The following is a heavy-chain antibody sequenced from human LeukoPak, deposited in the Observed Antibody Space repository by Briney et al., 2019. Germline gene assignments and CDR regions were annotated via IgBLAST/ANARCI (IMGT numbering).Heavy chain of an antibody. CDR3: AKDIWPGWWLQLDY. J-gene: IGHJ4*02. CDR1: GCTFDDYA. CDR2: ISGDGGST. D-gene: IGHD5-24*01. V-gene: IGHV3-43*02. Sequence: PGGSLRLSCAASGCTFDDYAMHWVRQAPGKGLEWVSLISGDGGSTYYADSVKGRFTIYRDNSKNSLYLQMTSLRTEDTALYYCAKDIWPGWWLQLDYWGQGTLVTVSS.